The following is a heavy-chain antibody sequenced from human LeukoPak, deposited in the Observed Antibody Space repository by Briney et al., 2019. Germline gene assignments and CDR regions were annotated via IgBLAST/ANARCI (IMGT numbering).Heavy chain of an antibody. D-gene: IGHD4-11*01. J-gene: IGHJ3*02. CDR1: GFTFSSYS. V-gene: IGHV3-21*01. CDR3: ARRLPGGAFDI. Sequence: GGSLRLSCAASGFTFSSYSMNWVRQAPGKGLEWVSSISSSSSYIYYADSVKGRFTISRDNAKNSLYLQMNNLRAEDTAVYYCARRLPGGAFDIWGQGTMVTVSP. CDR2: ISSSSSYI.